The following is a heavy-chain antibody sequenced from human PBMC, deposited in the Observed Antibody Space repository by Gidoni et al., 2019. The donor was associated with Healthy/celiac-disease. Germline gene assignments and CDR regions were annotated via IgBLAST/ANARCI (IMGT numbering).Heavy chain of an antibody. D-gene: IGHD1-26*01. CDR2: ISGSSDAM. V-gene: IGHV3-48*01. CDR3: ARDISPRGSPNFDY. CDR1: GCTFSSFS. J-gene: IGHJ4*02. Sequence: EVQLVESGGGSVQPGGSLRLSCAASGCTFSSFSMNWVRQAPGKGLEWISYISGSSDAMYYADSLRGRFAISRDNAKNSLYLQINSLRVDDTAVYYCARDISPRGSPNFDYWGQGTLVTVSS.